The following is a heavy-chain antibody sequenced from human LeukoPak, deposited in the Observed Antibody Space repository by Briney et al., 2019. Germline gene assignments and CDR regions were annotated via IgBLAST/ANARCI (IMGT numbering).Heavy chain of an antibody. CDR1: GGSISSGGYY. D-gene: IGHD2-2*01. J-gene: IGHJ4*02. CDR3: AREEDCSSTSCYGY. V-gene: IGHV4-30-2*01. CDR2: IYHSGST. Sequence: PSETLSLTCTVSGGSISSGGYYWSWIRQPPGKGLEWIGYIYHSGSTYYNPSLKSRVTISVDRSKNQFSLKLSSVTAADTAVYYCAREEDCSSTSCYGYWGQGILVTVSS.